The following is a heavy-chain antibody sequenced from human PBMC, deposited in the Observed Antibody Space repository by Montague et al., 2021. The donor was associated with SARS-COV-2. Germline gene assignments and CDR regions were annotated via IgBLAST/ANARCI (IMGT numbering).Heavy chain of an antibody. D-gene: IGHD3-3*02. CDR3: IRGLAGVDS. CDR2: VYASGIT. J-gene: IGHJ5*01. Sequence: TLSLTCTVSGGSISSGSYYWSWIRQPAGKGLEWIGRVYASGITNYNPSRKSRVTIALDTSKNQFSMRLSSVTAADTALYDCIRGLAGVDSWGQGTLVTVSS. CDR1: GGSISSGSYY. V-gene: IGHV4-61*02.